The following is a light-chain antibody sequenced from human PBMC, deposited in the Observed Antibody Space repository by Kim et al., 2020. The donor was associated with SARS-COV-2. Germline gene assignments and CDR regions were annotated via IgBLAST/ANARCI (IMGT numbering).Light chain of an antibody. CDR2: GAS. V-gene: IGKV3-20*01. J-gene: IGKJ1*01. CDR3: QQYGSSPSWT. CDR1: QSVSSNY. Sequence: EIVLTQSPGTLSLSPGERATLSCRASQSVSSNYLAWYQQKPGQAPRLLIYGASRRATGIPDRFSGSGSGTDFTLTISRLEPEDFAVYYCQQYGSSPSWTFGQGTKVDIK.